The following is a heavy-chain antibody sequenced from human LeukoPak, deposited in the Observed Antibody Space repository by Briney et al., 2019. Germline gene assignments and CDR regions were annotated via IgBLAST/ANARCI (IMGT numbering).Heavy chain of an antibody. V-gene: IGHV4-59*12. CDR3: ARGHCFGGDCYFEY. CDR2: VSYSGST. Sequence: SSETLSLTCTVSGGSISRYYWSWIRRPPGKGLEWIGYVSYSGSTNYNPSLKSRVTISVDTSKNQFSLKLSSVTAADTAVHYCARGHCFGGDCYFEYWGPGTLVTVSS. CDR1: GGSISRYY. D-gene: IGHD2-21*02. J-gene: IGHJ4*02.